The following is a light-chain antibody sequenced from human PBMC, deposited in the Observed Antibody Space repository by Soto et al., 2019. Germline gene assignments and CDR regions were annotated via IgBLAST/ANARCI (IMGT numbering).Light chain of an antibody. CDR2: DAS. CDR1: QSISSW. Sequence: DIQMTQSPSTLSACVGDRVTITCRASQSISSWLAWYHQKPGKAPKLLIYDASSLESGVPSRFSGSGSGTEFTLTISSLQPEDFATYYCLQHNSYPITFGQGTRLEI. V-gene: IGKV1-5*01. J-gene: IGKJ5*01. CDR3: LQHNSYPIT.